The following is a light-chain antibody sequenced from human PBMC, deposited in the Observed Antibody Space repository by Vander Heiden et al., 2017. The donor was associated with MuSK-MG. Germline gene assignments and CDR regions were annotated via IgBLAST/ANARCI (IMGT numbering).Light chain of an antibody. CDR1: KLGDKY. CDR2: QDS. V-gene: IGLV3-1*01. CDR3: QAWDSSNAVV. J-gene: IGLJ2*01. Sequence: SYELTQPPSVSVSPGQTASITCSGDKLGDKYACWYQQKPGQSPVLVIYQDSKRPAGIPERFSGSNAGNTATLTISGTQAMDEADYYCQAWDSSNAVVFGGGTKLTVL.